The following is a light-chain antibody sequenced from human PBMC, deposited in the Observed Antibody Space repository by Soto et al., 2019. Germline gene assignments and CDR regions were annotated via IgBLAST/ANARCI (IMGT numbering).Light chain of an antibody. CDR1: SSDVGSYNR. CDR2: DVS. V-gene: IGLV2-18*02. CDR3: CSYTTRTTYV. J-gene: IGLJ1*01. Sequence: ALTHPASVSGSPGQSITVSCTGTSSDVGSYNRVSWYQQPPGTAPKLIIYDVSNRPSGVPDRFFGSKSGNTASLTISGLQAEDEADYYCCSYTTRTTYVFGTGTKVTVL.